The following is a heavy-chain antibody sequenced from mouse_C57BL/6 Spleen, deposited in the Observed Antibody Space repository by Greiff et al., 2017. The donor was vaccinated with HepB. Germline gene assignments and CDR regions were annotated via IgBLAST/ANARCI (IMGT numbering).Heavy chain of an antibody. V-gene: IGHV1-69*01. Sequence: QVQLQQPGAELVMPGASVKLSCKASGYTFTSYWMHWVKPRPGQGLEWIGEIDPSDSYTNYNQKFKGKSTLTVDKSSSTAYMQLSSLTSEDSAVYYFARGGYDLSYWGQGTTLTVSS. D-gene: IGHD2-2*01. CDR1: GYTFTSYW. CDR2: IDPSDSYT. J-gene: IGHJ2*01. CDR3: ARGGYDLSY.